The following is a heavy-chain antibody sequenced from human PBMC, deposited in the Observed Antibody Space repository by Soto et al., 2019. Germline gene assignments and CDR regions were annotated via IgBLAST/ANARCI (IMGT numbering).Heavy chain of an antibody. CDR1: GGTFSSYT. CDR2: IIPILGIA. J-gene: IGHJ6*02. D-gene: IGHD6-13*01. CDR3: ARKLAYQGATYGMDV. V-gene: IGHV1-69*02. Sequence: QVQLVQSGAEVKKPGSSVKVSCKASGGTFSSYTISWVRQAPGQGLEWLGRIIPILGIANYAQKFQGRVMITADKSTSTADMELSSLRSEDTAVYYCARKLAYQGATYGMDVWGQGTTVTVSS.